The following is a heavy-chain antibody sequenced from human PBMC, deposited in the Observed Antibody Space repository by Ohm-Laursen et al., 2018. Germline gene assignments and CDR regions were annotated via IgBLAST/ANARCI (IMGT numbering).Heavy chain of an antibody. CDR1: GGSISSYY. CDR3: AGAPYYDFWSGYPY. Sequence: TLSLTCTVSGGSISSYYWSWIRQPPGKGLEWIGYIYYSGSTNYNPSLKSRVTISVDTSKNQFSLKLSSVTAADTAVYYCAGAPYYDFWSGYPYWGQGTLVTVSS. CDR2: IYYSGST. D-gene: IGHD3-3*01. J-gene: IGHJ4*02. V-gene: IGHV4-59*08.